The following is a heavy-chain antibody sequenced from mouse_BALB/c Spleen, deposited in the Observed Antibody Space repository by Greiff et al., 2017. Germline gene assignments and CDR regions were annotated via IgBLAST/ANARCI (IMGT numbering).Heavy chain of an antibody. D-gene: IGHD2-14*01. CDR3: AGVPYWYFDV. CDR1: GYTFTSYY. V-gene: IGHV1S56*01. J-gene: IGHJ1*01. CDR2: IYPGNVNT. Sequence: VKLVESGPELVKPGASVRISCKASGYTFTSYYIHWVKQRPGQGLEWIGWIYPGNVNTKYNEKFKGKATLTADKSSSTAYMQLSSLTSEDSAVYFCAGVPYWYFDVWGAGTTVTVSS.